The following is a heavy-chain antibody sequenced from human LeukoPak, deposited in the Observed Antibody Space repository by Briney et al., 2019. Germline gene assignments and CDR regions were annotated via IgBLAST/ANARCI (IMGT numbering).Heavy chain of an antibody. CDR3: AKDKAPLYSGYDWDLDF. J-gene: IGHJ4*02. CDR1: GFTFHQYA. Sequence: GGSLRLSCAASGFTFHQYAIHWVRQVPGKGLEWVSGISWNSGSIGYADSVKGRFTISRDSAKNSVYPQMNSLRPEDMALYYCAKDKAPLYSGYDWDLDFWGQGTLVTVSS. CDR2: ISWNSGSI. V-gene: IGHV3-9*03. D-gene: IGHD5-12*01.